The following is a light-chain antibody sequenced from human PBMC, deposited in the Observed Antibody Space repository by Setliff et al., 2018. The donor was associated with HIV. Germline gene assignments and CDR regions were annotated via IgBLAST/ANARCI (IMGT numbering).Light chain of an antibody. J-gene: IGLJ1*01. CDR1: SSDVGRYNY. V-gene: IGLV2-14*03. Sequence: QSALTQPASVSGSPGQSITISCTGTSSDVGRYNYVSWYQQHPGKTPKLIIYDVSKWPSGVPNRFSASKSGNTASLTISGLQAEDEADYYCCSYTSISTYVFGTGTKVTVL. CDR3: CSYTSISTYV. CDR2: DVS.